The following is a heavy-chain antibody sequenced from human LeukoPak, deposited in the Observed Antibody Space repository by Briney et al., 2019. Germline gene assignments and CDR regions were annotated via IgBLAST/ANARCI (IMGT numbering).Heavy chain of an antibody. CDR1: EFTFNDYW. D-gene: IGHD2-21*02. CDR3: ARYRDWHFDF. CDR2: INQEGGAK. J-gene: IGHJ5*01. Sequence: GGSLRLSCVASEFTFNDYWMGWVRQAPGKGLEWLAKINQEGGAKFLVDSMKDRFTVSRDNGKNSLYLQMNSLTAEDTAVYYCARYRDWHFDFWAQGTLVIVSS. V-gene: IGHV3-7*03.